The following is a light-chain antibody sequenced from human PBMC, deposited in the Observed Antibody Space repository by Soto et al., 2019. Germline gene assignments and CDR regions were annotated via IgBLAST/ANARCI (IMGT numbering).Light chain of an antibody. CDR3: QQRSNWPIT. V-gene: IGKV3-11*01. CDR1: QDIISH. J-gene: IGKJ5*01. CDR2: DAF. Sequence: EIVLTQSPATLSLSPGERATLSCRASQDIISHLAWYQHKPGQAPRLLIYDAFNRATGIPARFSGSGSGTDFTLTISSLEPEDFAVDYCQQRSNWPITFGQGTRLEIK.